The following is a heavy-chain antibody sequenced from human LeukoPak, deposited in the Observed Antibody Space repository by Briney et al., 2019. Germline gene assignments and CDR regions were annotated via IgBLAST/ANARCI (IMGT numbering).Heavy chain of an antibody. CDR1: GYTFTSYG. V-gene: IGHV1-18*01. CDR2: ISAYNGNT. J-gene: IGHJ5*02. Sequence: EASVKVSCKASGYTFTSYGISWVRQAPGQGLEWMGWISAYNGNTNYAQKLQGRVTMTTDTSTSTAYMELRSLRSDDTAVYYCARGSSGYVPHVPLDPWGQGTLVTVSS. CDR3: ARGSSGYVPHVPLDP. D-gene: IGHD5-12*01.